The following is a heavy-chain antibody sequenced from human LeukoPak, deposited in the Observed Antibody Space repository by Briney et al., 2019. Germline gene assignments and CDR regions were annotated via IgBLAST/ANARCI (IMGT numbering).Heavy chain of an antibody. D-gene: IGHD2-2*01. CDR1: GYSISSGYY. CDR3: ARRGKAQNIVVVPAVYYFDY. CDR2: IYHSGST. Sequence: SETLSHTCAVSGYSISSGYYWGWIRQPPGKGLEWIGSIYHSGSTYYNPSLKSRVTISVDTSKNQFSLKLSSVTAADTAVYYCARRGKAQNIVVVPAVYYFDYWGQGTLVTVSS. V-gene: IGHV4-38-2*01. J-gene: IGHJ4*02.